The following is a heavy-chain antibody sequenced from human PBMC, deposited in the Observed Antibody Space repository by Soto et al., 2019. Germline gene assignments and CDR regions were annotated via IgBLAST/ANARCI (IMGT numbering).Heavy chain of an antibody. V-gene: IGHV3-23*01. Sequence: EVQLLQSGGGLVQPGGSLRLSCAASGFTFGAYAMTWVRQVPGKGLEWISTLTASGGNTNHAESVKGRFTVSRDNAKDTVFLEMHRLRAEATGIYYCAKGPGSRGLDYWGQGSLVTVSS. D-gene: IGHD5-12*01. CDR3: AKGPGSRGLDY. J-gene: IGHJ4*02. CDR1: GFTFGAYA. CDR2: LTASGGNT.